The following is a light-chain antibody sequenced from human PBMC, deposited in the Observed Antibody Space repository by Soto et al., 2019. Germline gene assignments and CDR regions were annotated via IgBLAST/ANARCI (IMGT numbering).Light chain of an antibody. Sequence: QLVLTQSSSASASLGSSVSLTCTLSSGHSSYIIAWHQQQPGKAPRYLMKLEGSGSYNKGSGVPDRFSGSSSGADRYLTISNLQFEDEADYYCETWGSNTYVFGTGTKLTVL. CDR3: ETWGSNTYV. CDR1: SGHSSYI. CDR2: LEGSGSY. J-gene: IGLJ1*01. V-gene: IGLV4-60*02.